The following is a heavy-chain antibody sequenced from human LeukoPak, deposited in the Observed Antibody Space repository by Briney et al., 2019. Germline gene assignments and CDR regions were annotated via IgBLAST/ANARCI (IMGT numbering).Heavy chain of an antibody. Sequence: GGSLRLSCEASGFTFSSYSMNWVRQAPGKGLAWVSSISSSSSYIYYADSVKGRFTISRDNAKNSLYLQMNSLRAEDTAVYYCARDRLTGRYFDYWGQGTLVTVSS. V-gene: IGHV3-21*01. CDR1: GFTFSSYS. CDR3: ARDRLTGRYFDY. CDR2: ISSSSSYI. D-gene: IGHD7-27*01. J-gene: IGHJ4*02.